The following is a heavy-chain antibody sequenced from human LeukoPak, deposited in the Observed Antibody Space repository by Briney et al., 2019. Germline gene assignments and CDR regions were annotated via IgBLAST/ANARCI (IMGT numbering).Heavy chain of an antibody. CDR1: GFTFSSYG. Sequence: GGSLRLSCAASGFTFSSYGMHWVRQAPGKGLEWVAFIRYDGSNKYYANSVKGRFTISRDNSKNTLYLQMGSLRAEDMAVYYCARGIWSTTVTAYYLDYWGQGTLVTVSS. CDR2: IRYDGSNK. CDR3: ARGIWSTTVTAYYLDY. V-gene: IGHV3-30*02. D-gene: IGHD4-17*01. J-gene: IGHJ4*02.